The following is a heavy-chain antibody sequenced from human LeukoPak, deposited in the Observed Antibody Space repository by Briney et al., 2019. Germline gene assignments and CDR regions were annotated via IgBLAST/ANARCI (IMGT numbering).Heavy chain of an antibody. CDR1: EFTVSTHY. D-gene: IGHD2-21*01. CDR3: ARDPFGAIHPYFDY. Sequence: PGGSLRLSCAVSEFTVSTHYMSWVRQAPGKGLEWVSVIHTDGSTFYADSVKGRFSISRDNSENTVHLHMNSLRAEDTAVYYCARDPFGAIHPYFDYWGQGALVTVSS. CDR2: IHTDGST. J-gene: IGHJ4*02. V-gene: IGHV3-53*01.